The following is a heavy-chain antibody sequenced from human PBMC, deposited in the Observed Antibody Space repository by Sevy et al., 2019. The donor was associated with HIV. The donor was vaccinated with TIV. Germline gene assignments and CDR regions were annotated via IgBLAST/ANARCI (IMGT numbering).Heavy chain of an antibody. J-gene: IGHJ3*02. Sequence: GGSLRLSCAASGFTFSDYYMSWIRQAPGKGLEWVSYISSSGSTIYYADSVKGRFTISRDNAKNSLYLQMNSLRAEDTAVYYCARVITIVGVVPAGDAFDIWGQGTMVTVSS. D-gene: IGHD3-3*01. CDR2: ISSSGSTI. CDR1: GFTFSDYY. CDR3: ARVITIVGVVPAGDAFDI. V-gene: IGHV3-11*01.